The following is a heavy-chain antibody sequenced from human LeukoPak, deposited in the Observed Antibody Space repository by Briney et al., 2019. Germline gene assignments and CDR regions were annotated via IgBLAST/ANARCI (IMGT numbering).Heavy chain of an antibody. V-gene: IGHV4-39*01. D-gene: IGHD6-13*01. CDR1: GGSISSSSYY. Sequence: SETLSLTCTVSGGSISSSSYYWGWIRQPPVKGLEWIGSIYYSGSTYYNPSLKSRVTISVDTSKNQFSLKLSSVTAADTAVYYCAIHFTPNEKRGIAAAGRDWFDPWGQGTLVTVSS. J-gene: IGHJ5*02. CDR2: IYYSGST. CDR3: AIHFTPNEKRGIAAAGRDWFDP.